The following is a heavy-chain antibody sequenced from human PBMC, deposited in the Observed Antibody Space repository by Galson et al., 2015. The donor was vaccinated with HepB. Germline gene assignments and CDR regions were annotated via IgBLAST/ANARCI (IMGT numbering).Heavy chain of an antibody. D-gene: IGHD5-12*01. Sequence: SVKVSCKAFGFTFSDSPVQWVRQARGQRLEWIGWIVAGSGNTNYAQKFQERVSFTRDMSTSTAYMELSSLKSEDTAVDYWAAGGYDDFDYLGQGTPVTVSS. CDR1: GFTFSDSP. J-gene: IGHJ4*02. V-gene: IGHV1-58*01. CDR2: IVAGSGNT. CDR3: AAGGYDDFDY.